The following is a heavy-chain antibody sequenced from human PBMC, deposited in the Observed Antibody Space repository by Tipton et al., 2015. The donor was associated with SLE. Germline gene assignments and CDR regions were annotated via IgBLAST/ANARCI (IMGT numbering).Heavy chain of an antibody. CDR2: ISSSSSYT. CDR3: ARAEVAVGDGNWFDP. CDR1: GFTFSDYY. J-gene: IGHJ5*02. Sequence: GSLRLSCAASGFTFSDYYMSWIRQAPGKGLEWVPYISSSSSYTNYADSVKGRFTISRDNAKNSLYLQMNSLRAEDTAVYYCARAEVAVGDGNWFDPWGQGTLVTVSS. V-gene: IGHV3-11*05. D-gene: IGHD6-19*01.